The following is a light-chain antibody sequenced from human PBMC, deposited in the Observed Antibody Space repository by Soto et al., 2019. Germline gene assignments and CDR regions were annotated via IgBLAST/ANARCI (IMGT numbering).Light chain of an antibody. Sequence: EIVLTQSPGTLSLPPGERATLSCRASQSVSSSSLAWYQHKPVQAPRLLIYDAFSRATDIPDRFSGSGSGTDFTLTISRLEPEDFAVYYCQHYGSSPPKYTFGQGTKLE. V-gene: IGKV3-20*01. J-gene: IGKJ2*01. CDR1: QSVSSSS. CDR3: QHYGSSPPKYT. CDR2: DAF.